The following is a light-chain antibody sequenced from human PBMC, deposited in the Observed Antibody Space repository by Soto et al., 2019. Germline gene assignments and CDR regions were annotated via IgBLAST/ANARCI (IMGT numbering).Light chain of an antibody. CDR2: DVS. J-gene: IGLJ2*01. Sequence: QSALTQPASVSGSPGQSITISCTGTSSDIGGYNYVSWYQQHPGKAPKLMIYDVSNRPSGVSIRFSGSKSGNTASLTISGRQAEDEADYYCSSSTSSSAPVVFGGGTQVTVL. CDR3: SSSTSSSAPVV. CDR1: SSDIGGYNY. V-gene: IGLV2-14*01.